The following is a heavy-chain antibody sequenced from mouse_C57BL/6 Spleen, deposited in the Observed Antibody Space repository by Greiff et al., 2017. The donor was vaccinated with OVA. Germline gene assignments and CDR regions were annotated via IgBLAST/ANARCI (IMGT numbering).Heavy chain of an antibody. J-gene: IGHJ1*03. CDR1: GFTFSDYY. Sequence: DVMLVESEGGLVQPGSSMKLSCTASGFTFSDYYMAWVRQVPEKGLEWVANINYDGSSTYYLDSLKSRFIISRDNAKNILYLQMSSLKSEDTATYYCARGPYGSSPYWYFDVWGTGTTVTVSS. D-gene: IGHD1-1*01. CDR3: ARGPYGSSPYWYFDV. V-gene: IGHV5-16*01. CDR2: INYDGSST.